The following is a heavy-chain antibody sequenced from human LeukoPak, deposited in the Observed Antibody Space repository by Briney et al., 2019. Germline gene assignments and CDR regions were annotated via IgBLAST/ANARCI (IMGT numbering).Heavy chain of an antibody. V-gene: IGHV4-39*01. CDR3: ARPKHGDAFDI. Sequence: PSETLSLTCTVSGGSISSSSYYWGWIRQPPGKGLEGIGSIYYSGSTYYTPSLKTRVTISVDPSKNQFSLKLSSVTAADTAVYYCARPKHGDAFDIWGQGTMVTVSS. J-gene: IGHJ3*02. CDR1: GGSISSSSYY. CDR2: IYYSGST.